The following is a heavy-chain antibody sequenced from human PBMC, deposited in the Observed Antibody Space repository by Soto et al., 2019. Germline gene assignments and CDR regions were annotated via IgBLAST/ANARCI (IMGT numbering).Heavy chain of an antibody. CDR2: ISGSGGST. D-gene: IGHD6-19*01. CDR3: ARDGSGWYSAYYYGMDV. J-gene: IGHJ6*02. V-gene: IGHV3-23*01. CDR1: GFTFSSYA. Sequence: PGGSLRLSCAASGFTFSSYAMSWVRQAPGKGLEWVSAISGSGGSTYYADSVKGRFTISRDNAKNSLYLQMNSLRAEDTAVYYCARDGSGWYSAYYYGMDVWGQGTTVTVSS.